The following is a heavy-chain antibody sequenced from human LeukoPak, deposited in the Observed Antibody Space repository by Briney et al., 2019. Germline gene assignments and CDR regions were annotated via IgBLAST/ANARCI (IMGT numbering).Heavy chain of an antibody. D-gene: IGHD2/OR15-2a*01. CDR1: GFTFSSYS. J-gene: IGHJ5*02. Sequence: GGSLRLSCAASGFTFSSYSMNWVRQAPGKGLEWVSSISSSSSYIYYADSVKGRFTISRDNAKNSLYLQMKSLRAEDTAVYYCARGKTSQNIVTRKTYNWFDPWSQGTLVTVSS. CDR3: ARGKTSQNIVTRKTYNWFDP. CDR2: ISSSSSYI. V-gene: IGHV3-21*01.